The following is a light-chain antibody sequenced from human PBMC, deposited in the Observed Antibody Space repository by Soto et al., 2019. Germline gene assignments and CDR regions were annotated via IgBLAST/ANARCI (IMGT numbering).Light chain of an antibody. Sequence: EIVLTQSPGTLSLSPGERATLSCRASQSVSSSYLAWYQQKPGQAPRLLIYGASTRATGIPARFSGSGSGTEFTLTISSLQSEDFAVYYCQQYNNWPTFGQGNKVDI. CDR1: QSVSSSY. CDR2: GAS. CDR3: QQYNNWPT. V-gene: IGKV3-15*01. J-gene: IGKJ1*01.